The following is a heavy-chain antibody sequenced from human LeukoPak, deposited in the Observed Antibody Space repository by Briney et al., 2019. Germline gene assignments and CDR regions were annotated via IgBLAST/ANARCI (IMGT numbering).Heavy chain of an antibody. V-gene: IGHV1-18*04. CDR2: ISAYNGNT. CDR1: GYTFTSYG. J-gene: IGHJ5*02. Sequence: ASVTVSCKASGYTFTSYGISWVRQAPGQGLEWMGWISAYNGNTNYAQRLQGRVTMTTDTSTSTAYMELRSLRSDDTAVYYCARVKRYGPNWFDPWGQGTLVTVSS. CDR3: ARVKRYGPNWFDP. D-gene: IGHD3-9*01.